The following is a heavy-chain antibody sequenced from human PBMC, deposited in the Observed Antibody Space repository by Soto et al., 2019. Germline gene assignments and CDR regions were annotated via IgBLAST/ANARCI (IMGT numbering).Heavy chain of an antibody. V-gene: IGHV4-61*08. CDR2: IYYSGST. D-gene: IGHD3-10*01. CDR3: ARYPNYYYYGLDV. CDR1: GGSVSSGDYF. J-gene: IGHJ6*02. Sequence: SETLSLTCTVSGGSVSSGDYFWSWLRQSPGKRLEWIAYIYYSGSTNYNPSLKSRATISVDTSKSQVSLTLTSMTAADAALYYCARYPNYYYYGLDVWGQGTAVTVYS.